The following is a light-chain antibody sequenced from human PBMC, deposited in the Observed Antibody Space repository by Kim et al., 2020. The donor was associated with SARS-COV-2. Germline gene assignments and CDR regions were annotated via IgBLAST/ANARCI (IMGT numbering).Light chain of an antibody. CDR1: SSNVENKS. J-gene: IGLJ1*01. CDR3: AAWDDSLNGYV. Sequence: VTIVCSGDSSNVENKSVNGDQQPPGTAPKLLIYSNKQRPSGVPDRFSGSTSSTSASLAISGLQSEDEADYYCAAWDDSLNGYVFGTGTKVTVL. V-gene: IGLV1-44*01. CDR2: SNK.